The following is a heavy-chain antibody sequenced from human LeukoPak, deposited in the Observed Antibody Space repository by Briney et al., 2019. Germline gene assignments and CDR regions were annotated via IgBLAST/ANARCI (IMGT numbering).Heavy chain of an antibody. Sequence: PGGSLRLSCAASGFTFSSYWMSWVRQAPGKGLEWVANIKQDGSEKYYVDSVKSRFTISRDNAKSSLFLQMNSLRAEGTAVYYCATSRSFDYWGQGTLVTVSS. CDR1: GFTFSSYW. J-gene: IGHJ4*02. CDR3: ATSRSFDY. CDR2: IKQDGSEK. V-gene: IGHV3-7*03.